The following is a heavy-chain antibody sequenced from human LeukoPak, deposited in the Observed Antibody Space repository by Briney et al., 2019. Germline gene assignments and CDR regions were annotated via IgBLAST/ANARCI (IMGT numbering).Heavy chain of an antibody. V-gene: IGHV3-33*08. CDR3: ARTYCGGSCYSDAFDI. Sequence: GGSLRLSCAVSGFTFSDHYMDWVRQAPGKGLEWVAVIWYDGSNKYYADSVKGRFTISRDNSKNTLYLQMNSLRAEDTAVYYCARTYCGGSCYSDAFDIWGQGTMVTVSS. D-gene: IGHD2-15*01. CDR2: IWYDGSNK. J-gene: IGHJ3*02. CDR1: GFTFSDHY.